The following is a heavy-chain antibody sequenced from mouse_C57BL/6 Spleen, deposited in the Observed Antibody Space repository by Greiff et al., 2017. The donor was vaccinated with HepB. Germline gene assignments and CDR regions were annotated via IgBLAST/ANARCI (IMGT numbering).Heavy chain of an antibody. V-gene: IGHV1-47*01. D-gene: IGHD1-1*01. CDR3: ARGYYYGSRKDYAMDY. CDR2: FHPYNDDT. Sequence: QVQLKQSGAELVKPGASVKMSCKASGYTFTTYPIEWMKQNHGKSLEWIGNFHPYNDDTKYNEKFKGKATLTVEKSSSTVYLELSRLTSDDSAVYYCARGYYYGSRKDYAMDYWGQGTSVTVSS. J-gene: IGHJ4*01. CDR1: GYTFTTYP.